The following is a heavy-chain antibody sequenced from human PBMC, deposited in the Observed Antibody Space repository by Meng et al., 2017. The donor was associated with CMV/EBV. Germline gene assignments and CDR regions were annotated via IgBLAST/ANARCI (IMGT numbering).Heavy chain of an antibody. J-gene: IGHJ4*02. CDR1: GFSLSTSGVG. CDR2: IYWDDDK. CDR3: ARIAAAGRFDY. V-gene: IGHV2-5*02. Sequence: QITLKESGPTLVKHTQTLSLTCTFSGFSLSTSGVGVGWIRQPPGKALEWLALIYWDDDKRYSPSLKSRLTITKDTSKNQVVLTMTNMDPVDTATYYCARIAAAGRFDYWGQGTLVTVSS. D-gene: IGHD6-13*01.